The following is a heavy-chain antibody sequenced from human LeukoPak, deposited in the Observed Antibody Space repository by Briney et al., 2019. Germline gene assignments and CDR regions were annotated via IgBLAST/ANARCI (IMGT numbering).Heavy chain of an antibody. Sequence: GGSLRLSCAASGFTFSIYAMNWVRQAPGKGLEWVSLIIGNGGAVYYADSVKGRFTISRDNAKNSLYLQMNSLRAEDTAVYYCTRGGSYGGKGFDYWGQGTLVTVSS. J-gene: IGHJ4*02. D-gene: IGHD4-23*01. V-gene: IGHV3-21*01. CDR1: GFTFSIYA. CDR2: IIGNGGAV. CDR3: TRGGSYGGKGFDY.